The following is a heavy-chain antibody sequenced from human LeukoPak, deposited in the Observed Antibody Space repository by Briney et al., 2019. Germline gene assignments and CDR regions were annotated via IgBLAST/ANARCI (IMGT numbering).Heavy chain of an antibody. J-gene: IGHJ2*01. Sequence: SETLSLTCTVSGGSISSGGYYWSWIRQHPGKGLEWIGYIYYSGSTYYNPSLKSRVTISVDTSKNQFSLKLSSVTAADTAVYYCARGGAAMAPESEYFDLWGRGTLVTVSS. CDR2: IYYSGST. CDR3: ARGGAAMAPESEYFDL. V-gene: IGHV4-31*03. D-gene: IGHD5-18*01. CDR1: GGSISSGGYY.